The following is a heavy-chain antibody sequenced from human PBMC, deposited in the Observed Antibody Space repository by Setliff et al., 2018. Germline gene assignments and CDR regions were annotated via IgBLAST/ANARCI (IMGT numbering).Heavy chain of an antibody. Sequence: PGGSLRLSCVASGFTFRNYGMHWVRQAPGKGLEWVALIWNDGSSKFYGDSVKGRFTIFRDNSKNSLYLQMNDLRAEDTAVYYCARDLGYDFWSGYDYYFDYWGQGTLVTVSS. D-gene: IGHD3-3*01. CDR1: GFTFRNYG. CDR3: ARDLGYDFWSGYDYYFDY. V-gene: IGHV3-33*01. CDR2: IWNDGSSK. J-gene: IGHJ4*02.